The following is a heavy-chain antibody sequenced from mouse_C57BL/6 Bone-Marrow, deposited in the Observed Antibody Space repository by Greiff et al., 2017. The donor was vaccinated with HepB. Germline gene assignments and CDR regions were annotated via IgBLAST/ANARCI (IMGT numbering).Heavy chain of an antibody. CDR1: GYSITSGYY. J-gene: IGHJ1*03. V-gene: IGHV3-6*01. CDR3: ARDGYGYGSSSYFDV. Sequence: EVQLVESGPGLVKPSQSLSLTCSVTGYSITSGYYWNWIRQFPGNKLEWMGYISYDGSNNYNPSLKNRISITRDTSKNQFFLKLNSVTTEDTATYYCARDGYGYGSSSYFDVWGTGTTVTVSS. CDR2: ISYDGSN. D-gene: IGHD1-1*01.